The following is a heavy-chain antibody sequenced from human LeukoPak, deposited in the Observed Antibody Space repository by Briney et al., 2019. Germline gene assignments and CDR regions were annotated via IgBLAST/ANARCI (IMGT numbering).Heavy chain of an antibody. CDR3: AREAGIVYNWNYGAKNWFDP. D-gene: IGHD1-7*01. V-gene: IGHV4-4*07. J-gene: IGHJ5*02. CDR2: IYTSGST. Sequence: ASETLSLTCTVSGGSISSYYWSWIRQPAGKGLEWIGRIYTSGSTNYNPSLKSRVTMSVDTSKNQFSLKLSSVTAADTAVYYCAREAGIVYNWNYGAKNWFDPWGQGTLVTVSS. CDR1: GGSISSYY.